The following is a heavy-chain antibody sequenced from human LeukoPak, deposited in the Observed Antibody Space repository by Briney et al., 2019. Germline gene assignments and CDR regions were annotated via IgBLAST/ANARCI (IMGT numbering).Heavy chain of an antibody. D-gene: IGHD3-16*01. J-gene: IGHJ4*02. Sequence: SETLSLTCAVYGGSISSSSYYWGWIRQPPGKGLEWIGSIYYSGSTYYNPSLKSRVTISVDTSKNQFSLKLSSVTAADTAVYYCAWGYYFDYWGQGTLVTVSS. CDR2: IYYSGST. V-gene: IGHV4-39*01. CDR1: GGSISSSSYY. CDR3: AWGYYFDY.